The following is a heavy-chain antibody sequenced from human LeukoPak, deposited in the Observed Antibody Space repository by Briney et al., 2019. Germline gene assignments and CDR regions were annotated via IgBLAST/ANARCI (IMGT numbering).Heavy chain of an antibody. Sequence: GGSLRLSCAASGFAFNTYWMSWVRQAPGKGRDWVANIGQDGTEKHHVDSVRGRFTISRDNAKNSVFLQMNSLRAEDTAVYYCARDRDGKDYWGQGTLVTVSS. CDR1: GFAFNTYW. CDR2: IGQDGTEK. D-gene: IGHD1-1*01. CDR3: ARDRDGKDY. V-gene: IGHV3-7*03. J-gene: IGHJ4*02.